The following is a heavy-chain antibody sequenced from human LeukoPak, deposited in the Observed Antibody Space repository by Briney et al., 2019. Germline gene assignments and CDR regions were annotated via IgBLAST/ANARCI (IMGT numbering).Heavy chain of an antibody. CDR1: GFTFSSYW. CDR3: ARLRGYSYGWDYYYYYMDV. CDR2: IKQDGSEK. Sequence: QPGGSLRLSCAASGFTFSSYWMSWVRQAPGKGLEWVANIKQDGSEKYYVDSVKGRFTISRDNAKNSLYLQMNSLRAEDTAVYYCARLRGYSYGWDYYYYYMDVWGKGTTVTVSS. J-gene: IGHJ6*03. V-gene: IGHV3-7*01. D-gene: IGHD5-18*01.